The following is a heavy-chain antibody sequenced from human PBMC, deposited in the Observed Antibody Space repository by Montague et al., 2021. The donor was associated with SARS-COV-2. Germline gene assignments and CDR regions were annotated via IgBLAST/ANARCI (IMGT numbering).Heavy chain of an antibody. V-gene: IGHV3-23*01. CDR2: ISGSGGST. CDR3: RVGDYYDSISDY. D-gene: IGHD3-22*01. J-gene: IGHJ4*02. CDR1: GFTFSSYA. Sequence: SLRLSCAASGFTFSSYAMSWVRQAPGKGLEWVSAISGSGGSTYYAESVKRRFTISRDNSKNTLYLQMNSLRAEDTAVYYCRVGDYYDSISDYWGQGTLVTVSS.